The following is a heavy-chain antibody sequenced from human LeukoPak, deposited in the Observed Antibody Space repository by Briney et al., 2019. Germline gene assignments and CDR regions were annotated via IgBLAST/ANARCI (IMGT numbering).Heavy chain of an antibody. CDR3: AKVSGFGWLLHASFDY. V-gene: IGHV3-23*01. CDR1: GFTFDDYA. J-gene: IGHJ4*02. Sequence: PGGSLRLSCAASGFTFDDYAMHWVRQAPGKGLEWVSAISGSGSSTYYADSVKGRFTISRDNSKNTLYMQMNSLRAEDTAVYYCAKVSGFGWLLHASFDYWGQGTLVTVSS. D-gene: IGHD3-22*01. CDR2: ISGSGSST.